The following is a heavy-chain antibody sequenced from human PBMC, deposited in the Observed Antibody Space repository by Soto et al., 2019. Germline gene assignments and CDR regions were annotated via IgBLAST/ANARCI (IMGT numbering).Heavy chain of an antibody. V-gene: IGHV3-33*01. J-gene: IGHJ4*02. Sequence: GGSLRLSCAASGFTFSTYGMHWVRQAPGKGLEWVALIWYDGSDKYYADSVKGRFTISRDNSKNTLYLQMNSLRAEDTAVYYCARETFSGLPFWVYWGQGTLVTVSS. CDR1: GFTFSTYG. CDR3: ARETFSGLPFWVY. CDR2: IWYDGSDK. D-gene: IGHD3-16*01.